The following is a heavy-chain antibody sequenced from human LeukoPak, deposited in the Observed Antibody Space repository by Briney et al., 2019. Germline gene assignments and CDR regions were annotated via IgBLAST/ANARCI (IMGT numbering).Heavy chain of an antibody. CDR3: ARDLLRNCGGDCGHDY. CDR1: GYTFTSYD. D-gene: IGHD2-21*02. J-gene: IGHJ4*02. CDR2: MNPNSGNT. V-gene: IGHV1-8*03. Sequence: ASVKVSCKASGYTFTSYDINWVRQATGQGLEWMGWMNPNSGNTGYAQKFQGRVTITRNTSISTAYMELSSLRSEDTAVYYCARDLLRNCGGDCGHDYWGQGTLVTVSS.